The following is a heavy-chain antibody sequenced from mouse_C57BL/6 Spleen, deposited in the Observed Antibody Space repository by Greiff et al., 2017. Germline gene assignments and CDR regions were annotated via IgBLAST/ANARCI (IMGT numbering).Heavy chain of an antibody. CDR3: ARQAWDY. V-gene: IGHV5-6*01. Sequence: EVMLVESGGDLVKPGGSLKFSCAASGFNFSSYGMSWVRQTPDKRLEWVATISSGGSYTYYPDSVKGRFTISRDNAKNTLYLQMSSLKSEDTAMYYCARQAWDYWGQGTTLTVSS. CDR1: GFNFSSYG. CDR2: ISSGGSYT. J-gene: IGHJ2*01.